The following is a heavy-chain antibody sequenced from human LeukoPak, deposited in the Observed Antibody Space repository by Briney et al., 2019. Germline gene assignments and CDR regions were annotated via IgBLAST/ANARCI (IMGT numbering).Heavy chain of an antibody. CDR2: IYYSGST. D-gene: IGHD3-9*01. Sequence: PSETLSLTCTVSGGSISSSRYYWGWIRQPPGKGLEWIGSIYYSGSTYYNPSLKSRVTISVDTSKNQFSLKLSSVTAADTAVYYCARVRGYFDWRSRFDAFDIWGQGTMVTVSS. J-gene: IGHJ3*02. V-gene: IGHV4-39*01. CDR1: GGSISSSRYY. CDR3: ARVRGYFDWRSRFDAFDI.